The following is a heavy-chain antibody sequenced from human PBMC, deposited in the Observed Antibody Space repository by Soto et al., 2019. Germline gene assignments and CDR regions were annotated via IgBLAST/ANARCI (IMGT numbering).Heavy chain of an antibody. J-gene: IGHJ1*01. Sequence: GESLKISCAASGFTFSSYGMHWVRQAPGKGLEWVAVISYDGSNKYYADSVKGRFTISRDNSKNTLYLQMNSLRAEDTAVYYCAYPGIAVAGTGNEYFQHWGQGTLVTVSS. V-gene: IGHV3-30*03. CDR3: AYPGIAVAGTGNEYFQH. CDR2: ISYDGSNK. CDR1: GFTFSSYG. D-gene: IGHD6-19*01.